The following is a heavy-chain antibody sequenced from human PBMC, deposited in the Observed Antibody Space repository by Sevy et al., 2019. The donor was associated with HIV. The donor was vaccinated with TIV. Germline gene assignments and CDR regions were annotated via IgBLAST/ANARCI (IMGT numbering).Heavy chain of an antibody. V-gene: IGHV3-66*01. Sequence: GGSLRLSCAASTFSVTDNYMSWVRQAPGKGLECVSTIYSGGSTFYADSVKGRFTISRDNSKNTLYLQMNSLRAEDTAVYYCARDRYYDASGYYYYYYGLDVWGQGTTVTVSS. CDR1: TFSVTDNY. J-gene: IGHJ6*02. D-gene: IGHD3-22*01. CDR2: IYSGGST. CDR3: ARDRYYDASGYYYYYYGLDV.